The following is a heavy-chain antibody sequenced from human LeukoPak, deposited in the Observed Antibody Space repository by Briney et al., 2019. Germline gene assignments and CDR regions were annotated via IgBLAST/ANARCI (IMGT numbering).Heavy chain of an antibody. J-gene: IGHJ4*02. Sequence: SETLSLTCTVSGGSISSYYWSWIRQPPGKGLEWIGYIYTSGSTNYNPSLKSRVTISVDTSKNQFSLKLSSVTAADTAVYYCARLRPYSSSSGDTFDYWGQGNLVTVSS. V-gene: IGHV4-4*09. D-gene: IGHD6-6*01. CDR3: ARLRPYSSSSGDTFDY. CDR1: GGSISSYY. CDR2: IYTSGST.